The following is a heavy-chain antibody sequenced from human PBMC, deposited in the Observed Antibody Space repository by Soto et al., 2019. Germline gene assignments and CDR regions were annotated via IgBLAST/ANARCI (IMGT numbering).Heavy chain of an antibody. D-gene: IGHD3-22*01. CDR3: AKNPGYYYDSTGYHFDP. Sequence: SETLSLTCTVSGGSMSSGIYYWNWIRQPPGKGLEWIGLIYNSGSTNYNPSLKSRVTISLDTSKTQFSLTLNSVTAADTAVYYCAKNPGYYYDSTGYHFDPWGQGTLVTVSS. CDR1: GGSMSSGIYY. J-gene: IGHJ5*02. V-gene: IGHV4-61*01. CDR2: IYNSGST.